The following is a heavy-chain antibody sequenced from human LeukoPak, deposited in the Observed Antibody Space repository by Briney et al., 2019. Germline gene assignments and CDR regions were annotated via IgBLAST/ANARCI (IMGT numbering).Heavy chain of an antibody. Sequence: GESLKISCKGSGYSFTSYWIGWVRQMPGKGLEWMGIIYPGDSDTRYSPSFQGQVTITAEKSISTAYLQWSSLKASDTAMYYCASAVGQWLGANYFDYWGQGTLVTVSS. CDR2: IYPGDSDT. CDR1: GYSFTSYW. CDR3: ASAVGQWLGANYFDY. V-gene: IGHV5-51*01. J-gene: IGHJ4*02. D-gene: IGHD6-19*01.